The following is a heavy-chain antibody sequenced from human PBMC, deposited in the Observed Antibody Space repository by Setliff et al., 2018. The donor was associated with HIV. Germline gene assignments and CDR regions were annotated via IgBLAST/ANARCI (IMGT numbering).Heavy chain of an antibody. Sequence: GASVKVSCKASGYTFTSYAMHWVRQAPGQRLEWMGIINASGGSTTYAQKLQGRVTMTRDTSTSTVYMELRSLRSEDTAVYYCARDKYSSSENFDYWGQGTLVTVSS. CDR3: ARDKYSSSENFDY. V-gene: IGHV1-46*04. CDR1: GYTFTSYA. J-gene: IGHJ4*02. CDR2: INASGGST. D-gene: IGHD6-6*01.